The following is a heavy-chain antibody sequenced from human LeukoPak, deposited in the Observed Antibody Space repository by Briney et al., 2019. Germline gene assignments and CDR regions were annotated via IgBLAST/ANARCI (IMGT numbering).Heavy chain of an antibody. D-gene: IGHD3-10*01. CDR1: GGSFSGYY. V-gene: IGHV4-34*01. CDR3: ARTNYYYGSGRYYKGNWFDP. J-gene: IGHJ5*02. Sequence: SETQSLTCAVYGGSFSGYYWSWLHQPPGKGLEWGGEINHSGNTNYNPSLKSRVTISVDTSKNQFSLKLSSVIAADTAVYYCARTNYYYGSGRYYKGNWFDPWGQGTLVTVSS. CDR2: INHSGNT.